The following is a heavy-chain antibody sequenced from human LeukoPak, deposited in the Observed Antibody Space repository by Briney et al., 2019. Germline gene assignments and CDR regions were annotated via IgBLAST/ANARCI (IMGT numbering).Heavy chain of an antibody. CDR2: IYSGGGT. CDR1: GFAVSSNY. J-gene: IGHJ3*02. V-gene: IGHV3-53*01. D-gene: IGHD3-22*01. CDR3: ARGGRHYESSGYYHDAFDI. Sequence: GGSLRLSCAASGFAVSSNYMSWVRQAPGKGLEWVSVIYSGGGTYYANSVKGRFTIFRDNSKNTLYLQMNSLRAEDTAVYYCARGGRHYESSGYYHDAFDIWGQGTMVTVSS.